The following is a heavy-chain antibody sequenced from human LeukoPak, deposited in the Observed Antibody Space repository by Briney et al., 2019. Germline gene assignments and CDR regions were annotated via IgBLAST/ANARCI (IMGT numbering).Heavy chain of an antibody. D-gene: IGHD1-26*01. V-gene: IGHV4-31*03. CDR2: IYYSGST. J-gene: IGHJ3*02. CDR3: ASPSGHSGVGNAFDI. Sequence: SETLSLTCTVSGGSTSSGGYYWSWIRQHPGKGLEWIGYIYYSGSTYYNPSLKSRVTISVDTSKNQFSLKLSSVTAADTAVYYCASPSGHSGVGNAFDIWGQGTMVTVSS. CDR1: GGSTSSGGYY.